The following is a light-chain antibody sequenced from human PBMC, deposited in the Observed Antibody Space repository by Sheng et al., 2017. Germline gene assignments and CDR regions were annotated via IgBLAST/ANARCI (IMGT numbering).Light chain of an antibody. Sequence: EIILTQSPGTLSLSPGERATLSCRASQSVRSYLAWYQQKSGQAPRLLIYDASNRATGIPARFSGSGSGTDFTLTISSLEPEDFAVYYCQHRSNWPLTFGGGTKVEIK. J-gene: IGKJ4*01. CDR3: QHRSNWPLT. CDR1: QSVRSY. CDR2: DAS. V-gene: IGKV3-11*01.